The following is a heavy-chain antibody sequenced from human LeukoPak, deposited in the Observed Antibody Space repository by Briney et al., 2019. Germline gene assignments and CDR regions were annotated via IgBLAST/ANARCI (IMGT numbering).Heavy chain of an antibody. V-gene: IGHV4-39*01. CDR1: GGSISSSSYY. Sequence: SETLSLTCTVSGGSISSSSYYWGWIRQPPGKGLEWIGSIYYSGSTYYNPSLKSRVTISVDTSKNQFSLKLSSVTAADTAVYYCARRFFGVVIINNWFDPWGQGTLVTVSS. CDR2: IYYSGST. CDR3: ARRFFGVVIINNWFDP. D-gene: IGHD3-3*01. J-gene: IGHJ5*02.